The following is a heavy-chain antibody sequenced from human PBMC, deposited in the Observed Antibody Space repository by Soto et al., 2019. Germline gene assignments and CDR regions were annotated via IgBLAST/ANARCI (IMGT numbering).Heavy chain of an antibody. D-gene: IGHD2-2*01. V-gene: IGHV1-69*01. CDR2: IIPIFGTA. CDR3: AIELLGYCSSTSCSADY. CDR1: GGTFSSYA. Sequence: SVNVSFKASGGTFSSYAISWVRQAPGQGLEWMGGIIPIFGTANYAQKFQGRVTITADESTSTAYMELSSLRSEDKAVYYCAIELLGYCSSTSCSADYLGQLTLVTVS. J-gene: IGHJ4*02.